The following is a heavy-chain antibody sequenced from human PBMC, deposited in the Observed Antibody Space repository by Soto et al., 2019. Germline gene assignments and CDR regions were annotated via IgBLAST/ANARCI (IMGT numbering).Heavy chain of an antibody. CDR2: IYYSGSA. Sequence: TLSLTCTVSGDSVSSGGAYWSWIRQHPGKGLEWIGYIYYSGSASYTPSLKSRLTISLDTSQNQFSLKLSSVTAADTAVYYCARSDDFWSGYPYFDYWGQGTLVTVSS. CDR1: GDSVSSGGAY. CDR3: ARSDDFWSGYPYFDY. J-gene: IGHJ4*02. D-gene: IGHD3-3*01. V-gene: IGHV4-31*03.